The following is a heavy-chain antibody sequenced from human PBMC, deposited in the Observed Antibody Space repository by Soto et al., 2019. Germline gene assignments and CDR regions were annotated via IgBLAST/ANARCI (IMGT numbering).Heavy chain of an antibody. CDR2: IWYDGSNK. CDR3: ARYREPASGGFHYGSGSLNLAY. J-gene: IGHJ4*02. Sequence: QVQVVESGGGVVQPGTSLRLSCAASGFAFNSYGMHWVRQAPGKGPEGVAEIWYDGSNKYYADSVKGRFSISRDNSKNTVYLKMNSLRAAGTAVYYSARYREPASGGFHYGSGSLNLAYWGQGTLVTVSS. V-gene: IGHV3-33*01. CDR1: GFAFNSYG. D-gene: IGHD3-10*01.